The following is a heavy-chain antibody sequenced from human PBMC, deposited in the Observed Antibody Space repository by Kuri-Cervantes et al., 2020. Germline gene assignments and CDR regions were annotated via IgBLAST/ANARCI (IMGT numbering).Heavy chain of an antibody. CDR3: ARGGVEYYGSGSYYLSRNLDY. J-gene: IGHJ4*02. D-gene: IGHD3-10*01. V-gene: IGHV3-23*01. CDR2: ISGSGGST. Sequence: GESLKISCAASGFTFSTYAMTWVRQAPGKGLEWVSAISGSGGSTSYADSVKGRFTISRDNSKNTLYLQMNSLRVEDTAVYYCARGGVEYYGSGSYYLSRNLDYWGQGTLVTVSS. CDR1: GFTFSTYA.